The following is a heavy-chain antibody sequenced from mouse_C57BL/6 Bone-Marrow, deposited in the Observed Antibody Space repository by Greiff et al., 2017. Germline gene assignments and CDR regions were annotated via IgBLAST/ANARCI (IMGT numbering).Heavy chain of an antibody. J-gene: IGHJ2*01. V-gene: IGHV1-9*01. CDR1: GYTFTGYW. CDR3: ARQSIYYDYDGRGYYFDY. CDR2: ILPGSGST. Sequence: VQLQQSGAELMKPGASVKLSCKATGYTFTGYWIEWVKQRPGHGLEWLGEILPGSGSTNYNEKFKGKATFSADPSSTTAYMQLSSLTTEDSAIYYCARQSIYYDYDGRGYYFDYWGKGTTLTVSS. D-gene: IGHD2-4*01.